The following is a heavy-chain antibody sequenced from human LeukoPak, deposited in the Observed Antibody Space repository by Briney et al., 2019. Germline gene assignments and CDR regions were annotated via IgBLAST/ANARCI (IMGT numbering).Heavy chain of an antibody. CDR3: ARLRLVVIRAFDI. V-gene: IGHV4-39*01. J-gene: IGHJ3*02. D-gene: IGHD3-22*01. CDR2: IYYSGST. CDR1: GGSISSSSYY. Sequence: KPSETLSLTCTVSGGSISSSSYYWGWIRQPPGKGLAWIGSIYYSGSTYYNPSLKSRVTISVDTSKNQFSLKLSSVTAADTAVYYCARLRLVVIRAFDIWGQGTMVTVSS.